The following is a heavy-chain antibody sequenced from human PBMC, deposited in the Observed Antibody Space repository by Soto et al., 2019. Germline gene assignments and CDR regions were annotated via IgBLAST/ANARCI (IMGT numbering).Heavy chain of an antibody. D-gene: IGHD6-19*01. CDR1: GFTFSDYA. J-gene: IGHJ4*02. CDR3: EEGGRQWLVTSAFNY. Sequence: VQLVESGGGVVQPGRSLRLSCAASGFTFSDYAIHWVRQAPGKGLEWVAVVSHDGRNTHYAASVKGRFTISIDSCKNTVCLEMTSLGAEDTAVYYCEEGGRQWLVTSAFNYWGQGALVTVSS. V-gene: IGHV3-30*03. CDR2: VSHDGRNT.